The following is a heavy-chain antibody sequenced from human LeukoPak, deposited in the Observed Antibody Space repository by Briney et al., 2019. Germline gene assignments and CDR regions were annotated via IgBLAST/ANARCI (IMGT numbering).Heavy chain of an antibody. Sequence: GGSQRLSCAASGFTFSSYEMNWVRQAPGKGLEWVSYISSSGSTIYYADSVKGRFTISRDNAKNSLYLQMNSLRAEDTAVYYCARGPRMVRGVLDYWGQGTLVTVSS. J-gene: IGHJ4*02. CDR2: ISSSGSTI. CDR1: GFTFSSYE. D-gene: IGHD3-10*01. V-gene: IGHV3-48*03. CDR3: ARGPRMVRGVLDY.